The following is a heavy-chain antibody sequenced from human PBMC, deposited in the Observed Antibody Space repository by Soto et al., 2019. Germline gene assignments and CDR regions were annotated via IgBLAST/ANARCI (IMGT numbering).Heavy chain of an antibody. CDR3: ARGFLAAISAFDV. V-gene: IGHV4-31*03. J-gene: IGHJ3*01. D-gene: IGHD2-2*01. CDR2: IYYSGST. Sequence: QVQLQESGPGLVKPSQTLSLSCTVSGGSISSNGFYWTWIRHLPGKGLEWIGYIYYSGSTSYSPALKSRLSITADTSKNQVSLPLSSVTDAATAVYYCARGFLAAISAFDVLGRGTVVTVSS. CDR1: GGSISSNGFY.